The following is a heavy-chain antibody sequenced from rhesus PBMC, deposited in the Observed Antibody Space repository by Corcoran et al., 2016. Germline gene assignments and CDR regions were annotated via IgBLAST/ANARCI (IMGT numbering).Heavy chain of an antibody. J-gene: IGHJ3*01. Sequence: QLQLQESGPGLVKPSETLSLTCAVSGGSISSNYWRWIRQPPGKGLEWIGRISGSGGSTDYNPSLKSRVTISTDTSKNLFSLKLSSVTAADTAWYYCARDPYYNIWTGFDAFDFWGQGLRVTVS. CDR2: ISGSGGST. CDR3: ARDPYYNIWTGFDAFDF. D-gene: IGHD3-3*01. V-gene: IGHV4-173*01. CDR1: GGSISSNY.